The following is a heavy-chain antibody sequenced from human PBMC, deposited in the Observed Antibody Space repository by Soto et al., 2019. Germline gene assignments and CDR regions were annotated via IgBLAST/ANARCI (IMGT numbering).Heavy chain of an antibody. D-gene: IGHD1-26*01. CDR2: ISYDGSDT. Sequence: QVQLVESGGGVVQPGRSLRLSCAASGFAFSGYGMHWVRQAPGKGLEWVALISYDGSDTYYADSVKGRCTISRDNSKNTLYVQMNSLSAEDTAVYYCAKTDMGGSYDYSGQGTLVTVSS. CDR1: GFAFSGYG. V-gene: IGHV3-30*18. CDR3: AKTDMGGSYDY. J-gene: IGHJ4*02.